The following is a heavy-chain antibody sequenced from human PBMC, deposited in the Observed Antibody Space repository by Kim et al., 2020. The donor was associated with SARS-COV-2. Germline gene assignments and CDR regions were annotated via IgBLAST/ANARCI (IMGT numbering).Heavy chain of an antibody. V-gene: IGHV1-46*01. CDR1: GYTFTSYY. CDR2: INPSGGST. CDR3: ARDWDLKRRAASPTAPDY. J-gene: IGHJ4*02. D-gene: IGHD2-15*01. Sequence: ASVKVSCKASGYTFTSYYMNWVRQAPGQGLEWMGIINPSGGSTSYAQKFQGRVTMTRDTSTSTVYMELSSLRSEDTAVYYCARDWDLKRRAASPTAPDYWGQGTLVTVSS.